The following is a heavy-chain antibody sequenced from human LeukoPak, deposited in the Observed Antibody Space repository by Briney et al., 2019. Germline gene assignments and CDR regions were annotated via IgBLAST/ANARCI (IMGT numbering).Heavy chain of an antibody. D-gene: IGHD3-3*01. CDR1: GGSFSGYY. CDR3: ARVRFTIFGVVIYYYYMDV. CDR2: INHSGRT. V-gene: IGHV4-34*01. Sequence: SETLSLTCAVYGGSFSGYYWSWSRQPAGKGLEWIGEINHSGRTSYNPSLKSRVTISVDTSKNQFSLKLSSVTAADTAVYYCARVRFTIFGVVIYYYYMDVWGKGPTVTVSS. J-gene: IGHJ6*03.